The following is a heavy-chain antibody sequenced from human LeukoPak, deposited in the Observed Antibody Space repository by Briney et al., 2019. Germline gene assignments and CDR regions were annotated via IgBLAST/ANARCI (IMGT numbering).Heavy chain of an antibody. J-gene: IGHJ4*02. CDR1: GVSISSSFYY. CDR3: ARALRGGSPGY. V-gene: IGHV4-39*01. CDR2: IYYSGST. Sequence: PSETLSLTCSVSGVSISSSFYYFGWIRQPPGKGLEWIGSIYYSGSTYYNASLKSRVTISLDTSRNQVSLKLNSVTVTDTAVYYCARALRGGSPGYWGQGTPVTVSS. D-gene: IGHD2-15*01.